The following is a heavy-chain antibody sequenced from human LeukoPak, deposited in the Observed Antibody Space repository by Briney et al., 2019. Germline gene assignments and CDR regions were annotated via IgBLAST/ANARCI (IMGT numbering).Heavy chain of an antibody. J-gene: IGHJ4*02. V-gene: IGHV3-66*01. CDR1: GFTVSSNY. CDR3: ARVDYGDYYYFDY. Sequence: PGGSLRLSRAASGFTVSSNYMSWVRQAPGKGLEWVSVIYSGGSTYYADSVKGRFTISRDNSKNTLYLQMNSLRAEDTAVYYCARVDYGDYYYFDYWGQGTLVTVSS. D-gene: IGHD4-17*01. CDR2: IYSGGST.